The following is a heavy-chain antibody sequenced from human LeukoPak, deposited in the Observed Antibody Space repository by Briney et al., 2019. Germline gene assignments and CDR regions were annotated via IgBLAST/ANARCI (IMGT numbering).Heavy chain of an antibody. Sequence: KPSETLSLTCAVYGGSFSGYYWSWIRQPPGKGLEWIGEINHSGSTNYNPSLKSRVTISVDTSKNQFSLELSSVTAADTAVYYCARGSLDRGVTFWGQGTLVTVSS. CDR2: INHSGST. CDR3: ARGSLDRGVTF. V-gene: IGHV4-34*01. J-gene: IGHJ4*02. D-gene: IGHD3-10*01. CDR1: GGSFSGYY.